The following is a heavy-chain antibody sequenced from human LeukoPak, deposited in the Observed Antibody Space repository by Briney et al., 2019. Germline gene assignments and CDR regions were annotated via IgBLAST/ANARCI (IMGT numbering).Heavy chain of an antibody. CDR3: SSGWYARFDY. D-gene: IGHD6-19*01. CDR2: ISSSSNYI. CDR1: GFTFSSYS. V-gene: IGHV3-21*01. Sequence: GGSLRLSCVASGFTFSSYSMNWVRQAPGEGLEWISSISSSSNYIYYVDSVRGRFTISRDNSKNTLYLQMNGLRAEDTAVYYCSSGWYARFDYWGQGTLVTVSS. J-gene: IGHJ4*02.